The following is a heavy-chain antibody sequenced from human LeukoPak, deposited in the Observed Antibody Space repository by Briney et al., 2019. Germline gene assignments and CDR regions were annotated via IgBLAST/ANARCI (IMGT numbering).Heavy chain of an antibody. CDR3: ARDQLSDYYDSSGYYPEYFQH. CDR2: TYYRSKWYN. Sequence: SQTLSLTCAISGDSVSSNSAAWNWIRQSPSRGLEWLGRTYYRSKWYNDYAVSVKSRITINPDTSKNQFSLQLNSVTPEDTAVYYCARDQLSDYYDSSGYYPEYFQHWGQGTLVTVSS. D-gene: IGHD3-22*01. V-gene: IGHV6-1*01. J-gene: IGHJ1*01. CDR1: GDSVSSNSAA.